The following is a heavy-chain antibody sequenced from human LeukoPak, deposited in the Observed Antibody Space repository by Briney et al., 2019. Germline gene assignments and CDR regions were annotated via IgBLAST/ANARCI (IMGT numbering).Heavy chain of an antibody. CDR2: ISGSGGST. Sequence: GGSLRLSCAASGFTFSSYAMSWVRQAPGKGLEWVSAISGSGGSTYYADSVKGRFTISRDNSKSTLYLQMNSLRAEDTAVYYCAKGVRYFDWLFPTYYFDYWGQGTLVTVSS. V-gene: IGHV3-23*01. J-gene: IGHJ4*02. CDR3: AKGVRYFDWLFPTYYFDY. CDR1: GFTFSSYA. D-gene: IGHD3-9*01.